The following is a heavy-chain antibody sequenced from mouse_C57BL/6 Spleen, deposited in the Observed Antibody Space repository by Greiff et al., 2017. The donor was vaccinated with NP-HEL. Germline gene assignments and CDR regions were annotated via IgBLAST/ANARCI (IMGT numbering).Heavy chain of an antibody. D-gene: IGHD2-4*01. Sequence: EVQRVESGEGLVKPGGSLKLSCAASGFTFSSYAMSWVRQTPEKRLEWVAYISSGGDYIYYADTVKGRFTISRDNARNTLYLQMSSLKSEDTAMYYCTRVDYDYAAYWYFDVWGTGTTVTVSS. CDR2: ISSGGDYI. CDR3: TRVDYDYAAYWYFDV. J-gene: IGHJ1*03. CDR1: GFTFSSYA. V-gene: IGHV5-9-1*02.